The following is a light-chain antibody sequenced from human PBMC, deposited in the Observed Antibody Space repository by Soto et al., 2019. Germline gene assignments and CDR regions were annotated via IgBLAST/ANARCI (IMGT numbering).Light chain of an antibody. CDR2: DAS. J-gene: IGKJ2*01. CDR1: QSTSTS. V-gene: IGKV1-5*01. CDR3: QQYDDYPFT. Sequence: DIHLTQSPSPLSVSVGDRVTITCRASQSTSTSLAWYQQKPGKAPSLLIYDASTLQSGVPSRFSGSGSGTEFVLTIASLQPDDFATYYCQQYDDYPFTFGPGTKLESK.